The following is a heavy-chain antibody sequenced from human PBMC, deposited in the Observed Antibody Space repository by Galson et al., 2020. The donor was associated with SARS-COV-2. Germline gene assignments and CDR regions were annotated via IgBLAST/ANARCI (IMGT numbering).Heavy chain of an antibody. CDR1: GYSFTSYW. CDR3: ARGGSSGYYYYYYYMDV. J-gene: IGHJ6*03. D-gene: IGHD3-22*01. V-gene: IGHV5-51*01. Sequence: KIGESLKISCKGSGYSFTSYWIGWVRQMPGKGLEWMGIIYPGDSDTRYSPSFQGQVTISADKSISTAYLQWGSLKASDTAMYYCARGGSSGYYYYYYYMDVWGKGTTVTVSS. CDR2: IYPGDSDT.